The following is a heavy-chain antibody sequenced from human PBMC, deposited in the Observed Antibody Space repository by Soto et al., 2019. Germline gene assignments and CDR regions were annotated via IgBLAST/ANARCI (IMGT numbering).Heavy chain of an antibody. D-gene: IGHD6-13*01. CDR1: GGSFSGYY. Sequence: PSETLSLTCAVYGGSFSGYYWSWIRQPPGKGLEWIGEFIHSGSTNYNPSLKIRVTISVDTSKNQFSLKLSSVTAADTAVYYCARGVSGLAAAVTYYYYYYMDVWGKGTTVTVSS. J-gene: IGHJ6*03. CDR3: ARGVSGLAAAVTYYYYYYMDV. CDR2: FIHSGST. V-gene: IGHV4-34*01.